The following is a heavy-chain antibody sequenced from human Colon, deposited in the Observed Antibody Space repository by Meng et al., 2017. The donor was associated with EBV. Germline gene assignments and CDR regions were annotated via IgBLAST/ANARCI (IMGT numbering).Heavy chain of an antibody. CDR1: GVSVVTGRYY. Sequence: DSAPVRRQPASPLSLTCTVSGVSVVTGRYYWSWIPQPPGNGLEWIAYIYYIGGTNYNPSLKSRLTISLDTSKNQFSLSLRSVTAADTAVYYCARVSGRSFDPWGQGTLVTVSS. CDR2: IYYIGGT. D-gene: IGHD3-10*01. CDR3: ARVSGRSFDP. J-gene: IGHJ5*02. V-gene: IGHV4-61*01.